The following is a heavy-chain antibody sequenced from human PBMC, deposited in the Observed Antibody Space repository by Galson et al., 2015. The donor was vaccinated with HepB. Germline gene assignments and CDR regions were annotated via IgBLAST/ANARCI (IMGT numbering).Heavy chain of an antibody. J-gene: IGHJ4*02. CDR3: ARGTHYDAWTGPIGDY. D-gene: IGHD3/OR15-3a*01. V-gene: IGHV5-51*01. Sequence: QSGAEVKKPGESLKISCTGSGYSFTNYWIGWVRQMPGKGLEWMGIIYPHDSDTIYSPSLQGQVTMSADKSTSTAYLQWSSLRASDTAMYYCARGTHYDAWTGPIGDYWGLGTLVTVSS. CDR2: IYPHDSDT. CDR1: GYSFTNYW.